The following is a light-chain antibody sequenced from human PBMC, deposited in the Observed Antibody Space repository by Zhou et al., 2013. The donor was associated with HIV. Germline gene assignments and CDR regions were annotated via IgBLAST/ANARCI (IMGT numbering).Light chain of an antibody. J-gene: IGKJ2*01. CDR2: GAS. V-gene: IGKV3-20*01. CDR1: QSVSSSY. CDR3: QQYGSSQGYT. Sequence: EIVLTQSPGTLSLSPGERATLSCRASQSVSSSYLAWYQQKPGQAPRLLIYGASSRATGIPDRFSGSGSGTDFTXFFTISRLEPEDFAVYYCQQYGSSQGYTFGRGDRSVEIK.